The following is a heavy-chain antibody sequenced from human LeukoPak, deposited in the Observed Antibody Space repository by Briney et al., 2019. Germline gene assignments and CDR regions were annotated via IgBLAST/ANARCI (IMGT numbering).Heavy chain of an antibody. CDR2: IYYSGST. D-gene: IGHD3-16*01. Sequence: SETLSLTCTVSGGSISSSSYYWGWIRQPPGKGLEWIGSIYYSGSTHYNPSLKSRVTISVDTSKNQFSLKLSSVTAADTAVYYCARGETKAAPFDYWGQGTLVTVSS. V-gene: IGHV4-39*01. CDR1: GGSISSSSYY. CDR3: ARGETKAAPFDY. J-gene: IGHJ4*02.